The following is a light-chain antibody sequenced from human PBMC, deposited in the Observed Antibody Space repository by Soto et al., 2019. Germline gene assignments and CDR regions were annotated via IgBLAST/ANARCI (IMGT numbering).Light chain of an antibody. CDR1: SGDIGTYNL. V-gene: IGLV2-23*01. CDR3: CSYAGSSTVI. Sequence: QSALTQPASVSGSPGQSITISCTGTSGDIGTYNLVSWYQQHPGRAPKLIIFEGNKRPSGVSNRFSGSKSGNTASLTISGLQSEDEADYHFCSYAGSSTVICGGGTKVTVL. J-gene: IGLJ2*01. CDR2: EGN.